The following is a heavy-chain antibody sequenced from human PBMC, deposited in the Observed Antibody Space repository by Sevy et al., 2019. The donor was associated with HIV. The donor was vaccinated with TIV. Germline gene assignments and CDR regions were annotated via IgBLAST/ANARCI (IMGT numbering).Heavy chain of an antibody. CDR3: ARWGDYCSGGSCYSSEYFQH. CDR2: ISGNNGHT. CDR1: GYTFTSYY. V-gene: IGHV1-18*01. Sequence: ASVKVSCKASGYTFTSYYLSWVRQAPGQGLEWMGWISGNNGHTNYAKKLQGRVTMTTDTSTSTAYMELRSLRSDDTAVYYCARWGDYCSGGSCYSSEYFQHWGQGTLVTVSS. D-gene: IGHD2-15*01. J-gene: IGHJ1*01.